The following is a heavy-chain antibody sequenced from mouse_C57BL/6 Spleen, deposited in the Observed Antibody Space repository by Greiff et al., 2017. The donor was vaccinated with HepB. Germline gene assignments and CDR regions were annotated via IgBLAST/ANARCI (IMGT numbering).Heavy chain of an antibody. CDR1: GFTFSDYG. J-gene: IGHJ4*01. Sequence: EVQLVESGGGLVKPGGSLKLSCAASGFTFSDYGMHWVRQAPEKGLEWVAYISSGNSTIYYADTVKGRFTISRDNAKNTLFLQMTSLRSEDTAMYYCARDGYYLYYAMDYWGQGTSVTVSS. V-gene: IGHV5-17*01. D-gene: IGHD2-3*01. CDR3: ARDGYYLYYAMDY. CDR2: ISSGNSTI.